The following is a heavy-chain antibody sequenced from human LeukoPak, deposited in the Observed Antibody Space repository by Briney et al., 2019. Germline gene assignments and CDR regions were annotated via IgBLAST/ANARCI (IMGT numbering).Heavy chain of an antibody. CDR1: GFSFSSYA. J-gene: IGHJ3*02. CDR2: ISGSGGST. D-gene: IGHD6-13*01. Sequence: PGGSLRLSCAASGFSFSSYAMSWVRQAPGKGLEWVSAISGSGGSTYYADSVKGRFTISRDNSKNTLYLQMNSLRAEDTAVYYCAKDRREQQLVDDAFDIWGQGTMVTVSS. CDR3: AKDRREQQLVDDAFDI. V-gene: IGHV3-23*01.